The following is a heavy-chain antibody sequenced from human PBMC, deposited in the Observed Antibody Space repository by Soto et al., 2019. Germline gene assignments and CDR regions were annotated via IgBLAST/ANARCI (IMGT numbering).Heavy chain of an antibody. Sequence: GESLKISCKGSGYSFTSYWIGWVLQMPGKGLEWMGIIYPGDSDTRYSPSFQGQVTISADKSISTAYLQWSSLKASDTAMYYCARTLNYYDSSGYLYYYYGMDVWGQGTTVTVSS. J-gene: IGHJ6*02. CDR1: GYSFTSYW. V-gene: IGHV5-51*01. CDR2: IYPGDSDT. D-gene: IGHD3-22*01. CDR3: ARTLNYYDSSGYLYYYYGMDV.